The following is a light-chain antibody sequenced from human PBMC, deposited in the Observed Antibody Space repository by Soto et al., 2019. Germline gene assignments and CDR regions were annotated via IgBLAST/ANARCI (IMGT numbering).Light chain of an antibody. J-gene: IGLJ1*01. CDR1: SIDVGGTNH. CDR3: CSYTRFSTYV. CDR2: DVS. V-gene: IGLV2-14*03. Sequence: QSALTQPASVSGSPGQSITISCSGTSIDVGGTNHVSWYLQHPGEAPKLIMYDVSNRPSGVSDRFFGSKADNTATLTVSGLQAEDEADYYCCSYTRFSTYVFGTGTKLTVL.